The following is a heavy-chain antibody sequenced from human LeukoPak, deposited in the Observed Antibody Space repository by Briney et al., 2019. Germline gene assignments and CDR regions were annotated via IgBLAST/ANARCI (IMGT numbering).Heavy chain of an antibody. D-gene: IGHD5-24*01. V-gene: IGHV3-9*01. Sequence: GGSLRLSCAASGFTFDDYAMHWVRQAPGKGLEWVSGISWNSGSIGYADSVKGRFTISRDNAKNSLYLQMNSLRAEDTALYYCAKDILDGYNPGGWFDPWGQGTLVTVSS. J-gene: IGHJ5*02. CDR1: GFTFDDYA. CDR2: ISWNSGSI. CDR3: AKDILDGYNPGGWFDP.